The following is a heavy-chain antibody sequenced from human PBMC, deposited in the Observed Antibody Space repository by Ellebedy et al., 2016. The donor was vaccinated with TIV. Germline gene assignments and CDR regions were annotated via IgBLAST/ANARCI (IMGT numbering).Heavy chain of an antibody. V-gene: IGHV3-23*01. Sequence: GESLKISXAASGFTFSNYAMTWVRQAPGKGLEWVSAISGSGGSTYYADSVKGRFTISRDNSKDTLYLQMNGLRAEDTAVYYCAKPEGTPYYYDSSGYYAYNWFDPWGQGTLVTVSS. CDR1: GFTFSNYA. J-gene: IGHJ5*02. D-gene: IGHD3-22*01. CDR2: ISGSGGST. CDR3: AKPEGTPYYYDSSGYYAYNWFDP.